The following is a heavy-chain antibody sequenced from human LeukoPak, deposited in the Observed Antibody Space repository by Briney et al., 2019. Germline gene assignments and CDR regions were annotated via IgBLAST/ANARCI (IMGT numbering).Heavy chain of an antibody. J-gene: IGHJ3*02. D-gene: IGHD3-22*01. CDR3: AKATTYYYDSSGYTGAFDI. Sequence: GSLRLSCAASGFTFSSYAMSWVRQAPGKGLEWVSAISGSGGSTYYADSVKGRFTISRDNSKNTLYLQMNSLRAEDTAVYYCAKATTYYYDSSGYTGAFDIWGQGTMVTVSS. V-gene: IGHV3-23*01. CDR1: GFTFSSYA. CDR2: ISGSGGST.